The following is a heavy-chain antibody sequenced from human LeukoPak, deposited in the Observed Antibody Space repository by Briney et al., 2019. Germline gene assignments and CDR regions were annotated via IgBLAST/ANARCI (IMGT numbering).Heavy chain of an antibody. Sequence: VASVKVSCKASGYTFTSYAMNWVRQAPGQGLEWMGWINTNTENPTYAQGFTGRFVFSLDTSVSTAYLQISSLKAEDTAVYYCARGDSSTLFDYWGQGTLVTVSS. CDR1: GYTFTSYA. J-gene: IGHJ4*02. CDR2: INTNTENP. V-gene: IGHV7-4-1*02. D-gene: IGHD6-19*01. CDR3: ARGDSSTLFDY.